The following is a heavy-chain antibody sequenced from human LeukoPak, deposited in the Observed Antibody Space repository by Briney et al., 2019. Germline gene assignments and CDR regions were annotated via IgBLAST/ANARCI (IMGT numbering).Heavy chain of an antibody. D-gene: IGHD5-18*01. J-gene: IGHJ4*02. CDR3: ARVLRPFPRIQLWYPFDY. CDR2: INPNSGGT. Sequence: ASVKVSCKASGYTFTGYYMHWVRQAPGQGLEWMGWINPNSGGTNYAQKFQGRVTMTRDTSISTAYMELSRLRSDDTAVYYCARVLRPFPRIQLWYPFDYWGQGTLVTVSS. V-gene: IGHV1-2*02. CDR1: GYTFTGYY.